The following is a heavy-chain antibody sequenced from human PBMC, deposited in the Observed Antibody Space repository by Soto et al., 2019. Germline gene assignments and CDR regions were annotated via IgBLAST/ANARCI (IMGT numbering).Heavy chain of an antibody. CDR1: GGSISSGDYY. CDR3: ARTAGSFDYGDYGPEWMDV. CDR2: IYYSGST. D-gene: IGHD4-17*01. Sequence: PSETLSLTCTVSGGSISSGDYYWSWIRQPPGKGLEWLGYIYYSGSTYYNPYLKSRVTISVDTSKNQFSLKLSSVTAADTAVYYCARTAGSFDYGDYGPEWMDVWGQGTTVTVSS. J-gene: IGHJ6*02. V-gene: IGHV4-30-4*01.